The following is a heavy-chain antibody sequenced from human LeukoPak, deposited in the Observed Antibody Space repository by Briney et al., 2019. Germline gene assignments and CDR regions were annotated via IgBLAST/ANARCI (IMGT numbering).Heavy chain of an antibody. CDR1: GGSISSSTYY. CDR2: IT. CDR3: ATFTSGNFDAFDI. Sequence: SDTLSLTCTVSGGSISSSTYYWGWIRRPPGKGLEWIGSITYYNPSLKSRVTISVDTSKKQFSLKLTSVTAADTAVYYCATFTSGNFDAFDIWGRGTMVTVSS. V-gene: IGHV4-39*01. D-gene: IGHD6-19*01. J-gene: IGHJ3*02.